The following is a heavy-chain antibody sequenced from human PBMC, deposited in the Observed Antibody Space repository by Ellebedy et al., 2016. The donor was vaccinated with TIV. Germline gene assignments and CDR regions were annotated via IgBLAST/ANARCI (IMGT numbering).Heavy chain of an antibody. Sequence: GGSLRLSCAASGFSFREYYMSWIRQAPGKGLKCVAYINHDGAIKYYADAVRGRFTVSRDNAENSLHLQMNSLSAEDTAVYYCARNRNDFDANGYWNYWGPGAQVTVSS. V-gene: IGHV3-11*01. J-gene: IGHJ4*02. CDR1: GFSFREYY. CDR2: INHDGAIK. D-gene: IGHD3-22*01. CDR3: ARNRNDFDANGYWNY.